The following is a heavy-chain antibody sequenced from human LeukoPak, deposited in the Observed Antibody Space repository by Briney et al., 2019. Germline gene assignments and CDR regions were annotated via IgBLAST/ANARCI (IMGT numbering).Heavy chain of an antibody. J-gene: IGHJ4*02. CDR1: GASIASTSYY. Sequence: SETLSLTCIVSGASIASTSYYWSWVRQPPGKGLEWIGSIYYTGTTYYNPSLESRVTISVDTSKNHFFLKLSAVTAADTSVYYCAKHRRSSFWDYWGQGSLVTVSS. CDR3: AKHRRSSFWDY. V-gene: IGHV4-39*01. CDR2: IYYTGTT. D-gene: IGHD2-2*01.